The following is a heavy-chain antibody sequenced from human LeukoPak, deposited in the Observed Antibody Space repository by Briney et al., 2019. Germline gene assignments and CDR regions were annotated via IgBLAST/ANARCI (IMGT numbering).Heavy chain of an antibody. CDR3: ARTLSSGWYPFDY. V-gene: IGHV4-30-4*08. Sequence: SETLSLTCTVSGGSISSGDYYWSWIRQPPGKGLEWIGYIYYSGSTYYNPSLMSRVTISVDTSKNQFSLKLSSVTAADTAVYYCARTLSSGWYPFDYWGQGTLVTVSS. CDR1: GGSISSGDYY. J-gene: IGHJ4*02. CDR2: IYYSGST. D-gene: IGHD6-19*01.